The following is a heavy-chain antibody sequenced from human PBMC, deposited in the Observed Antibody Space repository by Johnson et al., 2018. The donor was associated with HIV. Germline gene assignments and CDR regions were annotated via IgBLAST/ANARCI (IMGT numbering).Heavy chain of an antibody. Sequence: EQLVESGGGVVRPGGSLRLSCAASGFTFDDYGMSWVRQAPGKGLEWVSGINWNGGSTGYADSVKGRFTISRDNAKNSLYLQMNSLRAEDTAVSYCAGGRGWGTVNAFESWGQGTMVTVSS. CDR1: GFTFDDYG. CDR3: AGGRGWGTVNAFES. J-gene: IGHJ3*02. V-gene: IGHV3-20*04. D-gene: IGHD1-7*01. CDR2: INWNGGST.